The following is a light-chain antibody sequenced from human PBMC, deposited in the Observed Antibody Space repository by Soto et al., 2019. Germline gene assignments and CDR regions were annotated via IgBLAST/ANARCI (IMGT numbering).Light chain of an antibody. CDR1: SSYIGAGYD. CDR2: GNN. V-gene: IGLV1-40*01. Sequence: QSVLTQPPSVSGAPGQRVTISCTGSSSYIGAGYDVHWYQQLPGTAPKVLIYGNNNRPSGVPDRFSGSKSGTSASLAITGLQAEDEADYYCQSYDSSLRGWVFGGGTKVTVL. J-gene: IGLJ3*02. CDR3: QSYDSSLRGWV.